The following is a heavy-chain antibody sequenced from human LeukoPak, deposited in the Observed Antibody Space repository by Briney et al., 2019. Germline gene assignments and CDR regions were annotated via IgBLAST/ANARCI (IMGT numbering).Heavy chain of an antibody. D-gene: IGHD3-10*01. CDR2: INHSGST. V-gene: IGHV4-34*01. CDR1: GGSFSGYY. Sequence: PSETLSLTCAVYGGSFSGYYWSWIRQPPGKGLEWIGEINHSGSTNYNPSLKSRVTISVDTSKNQFSLKLSSVTAADTAVYYCVSGSNYFGSGSYPYWGQGTLVTVSS. J-gene: IGHJ4*02. CDR3: VSGSNYFGSGSYPY.